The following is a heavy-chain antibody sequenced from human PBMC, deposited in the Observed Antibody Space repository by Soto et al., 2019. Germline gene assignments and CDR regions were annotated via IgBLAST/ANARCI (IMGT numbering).Heavy chain of an antibody. CDR2: ISGSGGST. J-gene: IGHJ6*02. D-gene: IGHD3-9*01. CDR3: ARMTGGFYFAWLLYFGMDV. V-gene: IGHV3-23*01. Sequence: GGSLRLSCAASGFTFSSYAMSWVRQAPGKGLEWVSAISGSGGSTYYADSVKGRFTISRDNSKNTLYLQMNSLRAEDTAVYYCARMTGGFYFAWLLYFGMDVWGQGTTVTVSS. CDR1: GFTFSSYA.